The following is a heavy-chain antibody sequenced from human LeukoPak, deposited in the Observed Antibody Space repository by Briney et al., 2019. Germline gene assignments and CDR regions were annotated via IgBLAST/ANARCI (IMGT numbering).Heavy chain of an antibody. CDR3: AKDAGPFWSGYRYMDV. J-gene: IGHJ6*03. D-gene: IGHD3-3*01. V-gene: IGHV3-30*18. CDR2: ISYDGSNK. CDR1: GFTFSSYG. Sequence: PGGSLRLSCAASGFTFSSYGMHWVRQAPGKGLEWVAVISYDGSNKYYADSVKGRFTISRDNSKNTLYQQMNSLRAEGTAVYYCAKDAGPFWSGYRYMDVWGKGTTVTVSS.